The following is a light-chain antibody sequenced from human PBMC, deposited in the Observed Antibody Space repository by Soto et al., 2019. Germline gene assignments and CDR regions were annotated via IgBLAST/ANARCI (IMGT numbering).Light chain of an antibody. CDR2: LGS. V-gene: IGKV2-28*01. Sequence: DIVMTQSPLSLPVTPGEPASISCRSSQSLLHSSVYNYLDWYLQKPGQSPQLLIYLGSNRSSGVPDRFSGSGSGTDLTLKISRVEAEDVGVYYCMQALQSPRTFGQGTTGDIK. CDR1: QSLLHSSVYNY. CDR3: MQALQSPRT. J-gene: IGKJ1*01.